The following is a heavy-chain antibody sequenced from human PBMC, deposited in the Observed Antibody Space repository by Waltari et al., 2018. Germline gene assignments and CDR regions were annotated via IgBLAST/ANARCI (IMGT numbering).Heavy chain of an antibody. CDR3: ARVRYSGNYYYFDS. J-gene: IGHJ4*02. D-gene: IGHD1-26*01. CDR1: GLSIRRLY. V-gene: IGHV4-59*01. CDR2: IYSSGST. Sequence: QVQLQESGPGLAKPSETLSLTCTVSGLSIRRLYWSCIRQPPGKGLEWIGYIYSSGSTYYNPSLQSRVTISVDTSKSHVSLTLTSVTAADTAVYYCARVRYSGNYYYFDSWGRGTLVTVSS.